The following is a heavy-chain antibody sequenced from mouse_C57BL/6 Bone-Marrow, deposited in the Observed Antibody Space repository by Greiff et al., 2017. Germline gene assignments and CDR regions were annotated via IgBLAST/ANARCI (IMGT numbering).Heavy chain of an antibody. CDR1: GYTFTDYY. CDR3: AREVNYYGSPYAMDY. Sequence: VQLQQSGPVLVKPGASVKMSCKASGYTFTDYYMNWVKQSHGQSLEWIGVINPYNGGTSYNQKFKGKATLTVAKSSSTAYMELNSLTSEDSAVYYCAREVNYYGSPYAMDYWGQGTSVTVSS. D-gene: IGHD1-1*01. CDR2: INPYNGGT. V-gene: IGHV1-19*01. J-gene: IGHJ4*01.